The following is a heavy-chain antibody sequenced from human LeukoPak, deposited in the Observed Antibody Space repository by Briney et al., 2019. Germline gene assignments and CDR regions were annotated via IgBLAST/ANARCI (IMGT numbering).Heavy chain of an antibody. CDR3: ARVKLLRADAFDI. J-gene: IGHJ3*02. CDR2: ISYDGSNK. D-gene: IGHD1-26*01. Sequence: GGSLRLSCAASGFTFSSYAMHWVRQAPGKGLEWVAVISYDGSNKYYADSVKGRFTISRDNSKNTLYLQMNSLRAEDTAVYCCARVKLLRADAFDIWGQGTMVTVSS. CDR1: GFTFSSYA. V-gene: IGHV3-30*04.